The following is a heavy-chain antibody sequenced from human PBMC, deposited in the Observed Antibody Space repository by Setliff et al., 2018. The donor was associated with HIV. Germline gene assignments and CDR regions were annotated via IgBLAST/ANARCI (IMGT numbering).Heavy chain of an antibody. V-gene: IGHV3-7*03. D-gene: IGHD5-12*01. Sequence: GGSLRLSCAASGFTFSSYWMSWVRQAPGKGLEWVAKIKQDGSEKYYVDSVKGRFTISRDNSESSLYLQMSSMRAEDTALYYCVREDIVTTGGRLDYYMDVWGKGTTVTVSS. CDR3: VREDIVTTGGRLDYYMDV. CDR2: IKQDGSEK. J-gene: IGHJ6*03. CDR1: GFTFSSYW.